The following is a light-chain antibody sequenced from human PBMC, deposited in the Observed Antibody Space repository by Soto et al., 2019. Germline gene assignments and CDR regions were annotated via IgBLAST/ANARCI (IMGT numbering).Light chain of an antibody. CDR1: SSDVGGYNY. V-gene: IGLV2-14*01. CDR2: DVS. Sequence: SALTQPASVSGSPGQSITISCTGTSSDVGGYNYVSWYQQHPGKAPKFMIYDVSNRPSGVSNRFSGSKSGNTASLTISGLQAEEVADYYCSSYTTSNTRQIVFGTGTKLTVL. CDR3: SSYTTSNTRQIV. J-gene: IGLJ1*01.